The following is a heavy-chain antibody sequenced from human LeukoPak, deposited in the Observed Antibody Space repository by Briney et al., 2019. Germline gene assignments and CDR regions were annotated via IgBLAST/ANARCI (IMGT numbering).Heavy chain of an antibody. Sequence: GGSLRLSCATSGFTFSSYAMHWVRQAPGKGLEWVAVISYDGSNKYYADSVKGRFTISRDNSKNTLYLQMNSLRAEDTAVYYCASNTDGTMLLDYWGQGTLVTVSS. D-gene: IGHD3-16*01. V-gene: IGHV3-30*04. CDR1: GFTFSSYA. J-gene: IGHJ4*02. CDR2: ISYDGSNK. CDR3: ASNTDGTMLLDY.